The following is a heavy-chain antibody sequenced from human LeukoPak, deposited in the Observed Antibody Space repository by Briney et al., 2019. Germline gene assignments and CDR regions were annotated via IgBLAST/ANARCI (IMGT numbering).Heavy chain of an antibody. Sequence: ASVKVSCKASGYTFSRYYIHWVRQAPGQGLEWMGKMNPSGGTTTYAQKFRGRVTVTRDTPTSTVYMEMSSLRPEDTAVYYCAREESGGLFDYWGQGTLLTVSS. J-gene: IGHJ4*02. D-gene: IGHD3-16*01. CDR2: MNPSGGTT. CDR1: GYTFSRYY. CDR3: AREESGGLFDY. V-gene: IGHV1-46*01.